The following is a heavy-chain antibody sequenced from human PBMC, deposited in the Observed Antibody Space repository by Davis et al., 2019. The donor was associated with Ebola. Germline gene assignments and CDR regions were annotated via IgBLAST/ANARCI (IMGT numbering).Heavy chain of an antibody. CDR3: ARDTAMVSSRYYYYGMDV. V-gene: IGHV4-34*01. CDR2: INHSGST. Sequence: MPSQTLSLTCAVYAASFSEYYWTWIRQPPGKGLEWIGEINHSGSTNYNPSPKSRVTISVDTSKNQFSLKLSSVTAADTAVYYCARDTAMVSSRYYYYGMDVWGQGTTVTVSS. CDR1: AASFSEYY. D-gene: IGHD5-18*01. J-gene: IGHJ6*02.